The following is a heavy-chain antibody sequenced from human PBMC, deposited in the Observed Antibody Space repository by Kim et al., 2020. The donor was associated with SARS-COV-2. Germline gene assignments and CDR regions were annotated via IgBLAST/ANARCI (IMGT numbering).Heavy chain of an antibody. J-gene: IGHJ6*02. V-gene: IGHV4-4*02. CDR1: GGSVSESRW. Sequence: SETLSLTCAVSGGSVSESRWWSWVRQPPGKGLEWIGEIYHGGSTNYKPSLKSRVTISVDKAKNQFSLRLTSVTAADTAVYYCARNSALGSYRAMDVWGQGTTVPVSS. CDR2: IYHGGST. D-gene: IGHD3-10*01. CDR3: ARNSALGSYRAMDV.